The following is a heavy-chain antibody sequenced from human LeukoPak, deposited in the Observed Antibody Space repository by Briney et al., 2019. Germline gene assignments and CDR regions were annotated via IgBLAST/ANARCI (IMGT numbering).Heavy chain of an antibody. CDR2: ISRSSSQI. J-gene: IGHJ4*02. D-gene: IGHD5-12*01. CDR1: GFTFSSYS. Sequence: GGSLRLSCAASGFTFSSYSMNWVRQAPGKGLEWVSSISRSSSQIYYADSVKGRFTVSRDNAKNSLFLQMSSLRAEDTAVYYCVASIFHRVFDYWGQGTLVTVSS. CDR3: VASIFHRVFDY. V-gene: IGHV3-21*01.